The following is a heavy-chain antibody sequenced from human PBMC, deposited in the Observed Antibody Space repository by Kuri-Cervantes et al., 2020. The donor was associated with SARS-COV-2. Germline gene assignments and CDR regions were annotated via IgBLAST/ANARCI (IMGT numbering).Heavy chain of an antibody. CDR3: AREGGATLNWFDP. D-gene: IGHD1-26*01. Sequence: SVKVSCKASGGTFSSYAISWVRQAPGQGLEWMGRIIPILGIANYAQKFQGRVTMTRDTSTSTVYMELSSLRSEDTAVYYCAREGGATLNWFDPWGQGTLVTVSS. CDR1: GGTFSSYA. V-gene: IGHV1-69*04. CDR2: IIPILGIA. J-gene: IGHJ5*02.